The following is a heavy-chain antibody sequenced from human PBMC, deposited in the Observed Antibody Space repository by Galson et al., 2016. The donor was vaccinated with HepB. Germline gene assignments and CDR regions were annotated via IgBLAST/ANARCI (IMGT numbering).Heavy chain of an antibody. V-gene: IGHV3-23*01. CDR1: PINLNTYA. CDR3: AKDRSGRFYFHSGDFDY. J-gene: IGHJ4*02. D-gene: IGHD2/OR15-2a*01. Sequence: SLRLSCAASPINLNTYAMRWVRQAPGKGLEWVPGISGSGGSTFYADSVKGRFTISRDNSKNTVFLQMNSLRAEDTAVYYCAKDRSGRFYFHSGDFDYWGQGALVTVSS. CDR2: ISGSGGST.